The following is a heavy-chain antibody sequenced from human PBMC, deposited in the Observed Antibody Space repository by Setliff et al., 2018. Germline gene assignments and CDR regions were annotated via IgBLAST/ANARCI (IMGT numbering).Heavy chain of an antibody. CDR1: GFVFGTYG. CDR3: AKVKKPLIRGSGFDY. J-gene: IGHJ4*02. Sequence: LRLSCAASGFVFGTYGMHWVRQAPGKGLDWVASVRSDGSYKVYADSVKGRFTISRDNSENTLFLQMTSLRPEDTGIYYCAKVKKPLIRGSGFDYWGRGTLVTVSS. V-gene: IGHV3-30*02. CDR2: VRSDGSYK. D-gene: IGHD2-8*01.